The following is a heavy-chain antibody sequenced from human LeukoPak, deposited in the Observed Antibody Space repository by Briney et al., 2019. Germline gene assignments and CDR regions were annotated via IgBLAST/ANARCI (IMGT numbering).Heavy chain of an antibody. V-gene: IGHV3-11*06. J-gene: IGHJ5*02. CDR1: GFTFSDYY. CDR3: ARDSSAGLDP. Sequence: GGSLRVSCAASGFTFSDYYMSWIRQAPGKGLEWVSYISSSSSYTNYADSVKGRFTISRDNAKNSLYLQMNSLRAEDTAVYYCARDSSAGLDPWGQGTLVTVSS. CDR2: ISSSSSYT. D-gene: IGHD1-14*01.